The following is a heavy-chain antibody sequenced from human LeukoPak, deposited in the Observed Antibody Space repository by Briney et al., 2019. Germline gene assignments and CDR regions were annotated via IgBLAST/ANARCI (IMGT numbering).Heavy chain of an antibody. D-gene: IGHD6-19*01. Sequence: TGGSLRLSCAASGFTFSSYSMNWVRQAPGKGLEWVSSISSSSSYIYYADSVKGRFTISRDNSKNTLYLQMNSLRAEDTAVYYCARNIGQWPDYWGQGTLVTVSS. CDR1: GFTFSSYS. J-gene: IGHJ4*02. CDR3: ARNIGQWPDY. V-gene: IGHV3-21*04. CDR2: ISSSSSYI.